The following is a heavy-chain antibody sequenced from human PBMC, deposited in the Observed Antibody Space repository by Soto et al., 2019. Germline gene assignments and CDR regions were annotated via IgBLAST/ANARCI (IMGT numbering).Heavy chain of an antibody. Sequence: QEQLVQSGAEVKKPGSSVKVSCKASGGLFSSYAISWVRQAPGQGLEWMGGIIPVFSTAYYAQKFQGRVRITAYESTNTAYMELSSLRSEDTAIYYCARGGSGYVWFNEFWGQGSLVTVSS. CDR1: GGLFSSYA. J-gene: IGHJ4*02. CDR2: IIPVFSTA. D-gene: IGHD3-22*01. V-gene: IGHV1-69*01. CDR3: ARGGSGYVWFNEF.